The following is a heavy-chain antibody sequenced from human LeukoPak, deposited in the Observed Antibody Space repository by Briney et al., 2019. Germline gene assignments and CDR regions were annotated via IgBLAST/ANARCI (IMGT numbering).Heavy chain of an antibody. V-gene: IGHV3-7*01. CDR2: IKQDGSEK. Sequence: GGSVRLSCAASGFTFSGYWMSWVRQAPGKGLEWVANIKQDGSEKYYVDSVKGRFTISRDNAKNSLSLQMNSLRPEDTAVYYCARDFDRFIRKIGRDSLYYYYYYMDVWGKGTTVTVSS. D-gene: IGHD3-9*01. J-gene: IGHJ6*03. CDR1: GFTFSGYW. CDR3: ARDFDRFIRKIGRDSLYYYYYYMDV.